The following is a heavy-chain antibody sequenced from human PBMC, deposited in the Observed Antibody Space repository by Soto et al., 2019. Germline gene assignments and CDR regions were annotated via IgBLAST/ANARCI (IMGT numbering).Heavy chain of an antibody. Sequence: SVKVSCKASGFTFTSSSMQWVRQARGQRLEWIGWIVVGSGNTNYAQKFQERVTITRDMSTSTAYMELSSLRSEDTAVYYCAADLRDYGDFYFDYWGQGTLVTVSS. D-gene: IGHD4-17*01. CDR3: AADLRDYGDFYFDY. CDR2: IVVGSGNT. V-gene: IGHV1-58*02. J-gene: IGHJ4*02. CDR1: GFTFTSSS.